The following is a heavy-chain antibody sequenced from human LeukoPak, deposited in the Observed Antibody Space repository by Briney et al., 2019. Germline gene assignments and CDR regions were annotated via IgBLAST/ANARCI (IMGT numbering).Heavy chain of an antibody. Sequence: GGSLRLSSAASGFTLSSYWMSWGCQAPGKGLEWVANINQDGSGRYYVDSAKGRFTISRDNAKNSLYLQMNSLRAEDTPAYYCAREHSDDNVWGSHRYISRSVDYWGQGTLVSVSS. CDR1: GFTLSSYW. J-gene: IGHJ4*02. D-gene: IGHD3-16*02. CDR3: AREHSDDNVWGSHRYISRSVDY. V-gene: IGHV3-7*01. CDR2: INQDGSGR.